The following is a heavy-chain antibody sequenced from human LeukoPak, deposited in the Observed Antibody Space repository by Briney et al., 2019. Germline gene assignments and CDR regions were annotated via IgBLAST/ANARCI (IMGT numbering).Heavy chain of an antibody. CDR1: EFDFSSHA. J-gene: IGHJ4*02. CDR2: ISISGSKT. D-gene: IGHD1-26*01. CDR3: ARDVTTSDD. Sequence: GGSLRLSCAASEFDFSSHAMTWVRQAPGKGLEWVSAISISGSKTYYADSVKGRFTISRDNSKNTLYLQMYSLRAEDTAVYYCARDVTTSDDWGQGTLVTVSS. V-gene: IGHV3-23*01.